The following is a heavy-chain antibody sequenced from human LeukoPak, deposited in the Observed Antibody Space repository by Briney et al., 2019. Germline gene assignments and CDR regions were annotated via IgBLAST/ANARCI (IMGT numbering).Heavy chain of an antibody. D-gene: IGHD2-2*01. J-gene: IGHJ4*02. CDR2: IYYSGST. CDR3: ARHVRYQLLGYYFDY. Sequence: SETLSLTCTVSGGSISSSSYYWGWIRQPPGKGLEWIGSIYYSGSTYYNPSLKSRVTISVDTSKNQFSLKLSSVTAADTAVYYCARHVRYQLLGYYFDYWGQGTQVTVSS. CDR1: GGSISSSSYY. V-gene: IGHV4-39*01.